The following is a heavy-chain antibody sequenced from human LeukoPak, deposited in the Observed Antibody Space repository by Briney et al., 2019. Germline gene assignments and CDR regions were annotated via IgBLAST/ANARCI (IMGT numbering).Heavy chain of an antibody. Sequence: ASVKVSCKASGYTFTSYYMHWVRQAPGQGLEWMGIINPSGGSTSYAQKFQGRVTMTRDTSTTTVYMELDSLRSEDAAVYYCARDGGSDGFVIWGKGTMVTVCS. CDR3: ARDGGSDGFVI. J-gene: IGHJ3*02. CDR1: GYTFTSYY. V-gene: IGHV1-46*01. CDR2: INPSGGST.